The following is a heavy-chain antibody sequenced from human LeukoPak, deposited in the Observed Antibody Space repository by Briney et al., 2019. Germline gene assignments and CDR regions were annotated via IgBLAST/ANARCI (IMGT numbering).Heavy chain of an antibody. CDR2: INHSGST. CDR3: ARHQKQQLPMYYYYYGMDV. J-gene: IGHJ6*02. CDR1: GGSFSGYY. V-gene: IGHV4-34*01. D-gene: IGHD6-13*01. Sequence: PSETLSLTCAVYGGSFSGYYWSWIRQPPGKGLEWIGEINHSGSTNYNPSLKSRVTISVDTSKNQFSLKLSSVTAADTAVYYCARHQKQQLPMYYYYYGMDVWGQGTTVTVSS.